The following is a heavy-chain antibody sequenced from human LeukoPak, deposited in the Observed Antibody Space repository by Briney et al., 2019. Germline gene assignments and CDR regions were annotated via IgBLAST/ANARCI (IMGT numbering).Heavy chain of an antibody. CDR3: ARDLTTAYSSGWYY. V-gene: IGHV4-34*01. Sequence: SETLSLTCAVYGGSFSGYYWSWMRQPPGKGREWRGKINHSGSTNYNPSLKRRVTIAVDTSKNQFYLKLSSVNAADTAVYYCARDLTTAYSSGWYYWGQGTLVTVSS. D-gene: IGHD6-19*01. J-gene: IGHJ4*02. CDR2: INHSGST. CDR1: GGSFSGYY.